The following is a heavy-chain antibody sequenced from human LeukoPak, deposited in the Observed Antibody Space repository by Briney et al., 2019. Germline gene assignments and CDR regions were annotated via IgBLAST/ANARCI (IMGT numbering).Heavy chain of an antibody. J-gene: IGHJ4*02. CDR2: INPSGGST. CDR1: GYIFTNYY. CDR3: ARAGYDSSGYYSY. Sequence: ASVKVSCKASGYIFTNYYMHWVRQAPGQGLEWMGIINPSGGSTTYAQKFQGRVTMTRDTSTSTVYMEVSSLRSEDTAVNYCARAGYDSSGYYSYWGQGTLVTVSS. V-gene: IGHV1-46*01. D-gene: IGHD3-22*01.